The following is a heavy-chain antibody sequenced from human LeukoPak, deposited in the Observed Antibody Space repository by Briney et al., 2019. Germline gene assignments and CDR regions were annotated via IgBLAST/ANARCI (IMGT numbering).Heavy chain of an antibody. V-gene: IGHV1-2*02. Sequence: ASVKVSCKASGYTFTGYYMHWVRQAPGQGLGWMGWINPNSGGTNYAQEFQGRVTMTRDTSISTAYMELSRLRSDDTAVYYCAGGEPYCSSTSCPLDYWGQGTLVTVSS. CDR1: GYTFTGYY. CDR3: AGGEPYCSSTSCPLDY. D-gene: IGHD2-2*01. CDR2: INPNSGGT. J-gene: IGHJ4*02.